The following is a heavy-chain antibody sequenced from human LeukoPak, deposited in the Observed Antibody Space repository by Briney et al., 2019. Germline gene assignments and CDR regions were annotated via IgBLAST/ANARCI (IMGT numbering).Heavy chain of an antibody. D-gene: IGHD6-19*01. CDR1: GFSFSSYE. CDR3: ARDLRFVAVTDSYYFDL. J-gene: IGHJ2*01. V-gene: IGHV3-48*03. CDR2: ISSSGSTI. Sequence: GGSLRLSCAASGFSFSSYEMNWVRQAPGKGLEWVSYISSSGSTIYYADSVRGRFTISRDNAKNSMYLQMISLRAEDTAVYYCARDLRFVAVTDSYYFDLWGRGTLVTVSS.